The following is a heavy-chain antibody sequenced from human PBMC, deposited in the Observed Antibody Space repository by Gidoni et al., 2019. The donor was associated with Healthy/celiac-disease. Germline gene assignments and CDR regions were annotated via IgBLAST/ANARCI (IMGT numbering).Heavy chain of an antibody. V-gene: IGHV1-3*01. J-gene: IGHJ6*02. CDR3: ARSPVPAAIGYYGMDV. CDR1: GYTFTSNT. D-gene: IGHD2-2*01. Sequence: QVQLVQSGAEVKKPGASVKVSCKASGYTFTSNTLHWVRQAPGQRLEWMGCINAGNGNKKYSQKFQGRVTITRDTSASTAYMELSSLRSEDTAVYYCARSPVPAAIGYYGMDVWGQGTTVTVSS. CDR2: INAGNGNK.